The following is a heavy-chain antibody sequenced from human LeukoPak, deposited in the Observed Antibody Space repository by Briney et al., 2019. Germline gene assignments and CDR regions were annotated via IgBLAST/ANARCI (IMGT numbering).Heavy chain of an antibody. V-gene: IGHV3-48*04. CDR2: IRSGSSNK. J-gene: IGHJ4*02. CDR3: ASGPTPGIAAASDY. CDR1: GFTFSNYN. D-gene: IGHD6-13*01. Sequence: GVLRLSCAASGFTFSNYNMNWVRQAPGKGLEWVSCIRSGSSNKYYADSVKGRFTISRDNAKNSLYLQMNSLRAEDTAVYYCASGPTPGIAAASDYWGQGTLVTVSS.